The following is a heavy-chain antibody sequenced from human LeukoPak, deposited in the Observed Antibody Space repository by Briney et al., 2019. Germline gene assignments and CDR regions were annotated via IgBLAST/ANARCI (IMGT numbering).Heavy chain of an antibody. CDR3: ATSYYDILTGYRPLAY. CDR1: GYTFTSYG. V-gene: IGHV1-18*01. D-gene: IGHD3-9*01. CDR2: ISAYNGNT. Sequence: ASVKVSCKASGYTFTSYGISWVRQAPGQGLEWMGWISAYNGNTNYAQKLQGRVTMTEDTSTDTAYMELSSLRSEDTAVYYCATSYYDILTGYRPLAYWGQGTLLTVSS. J-gene: IGHJ4*02.